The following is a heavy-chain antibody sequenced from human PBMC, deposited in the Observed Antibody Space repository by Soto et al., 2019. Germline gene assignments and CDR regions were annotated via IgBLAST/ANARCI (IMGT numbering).Heavy chain of an antibody. D-gene: IGHD1-1*01. CDR1: GFTFSSYA. CDR3: AKDRNWNGFGAFDI. CDR2: ISGSGGTT. J-gene: IGHJ3*02. V-gene: IGHV3-23*01. Sequence: PGGSLRLSCAASGFTFSSYAMTWVRQAPGKGLEWVSSISGSGGTTYYADSVKGRFTISRDSSKNTLYLQMNSLRAEDTAVYYCAKDRNWNGFGAFDIWGQGTMVTVSS.